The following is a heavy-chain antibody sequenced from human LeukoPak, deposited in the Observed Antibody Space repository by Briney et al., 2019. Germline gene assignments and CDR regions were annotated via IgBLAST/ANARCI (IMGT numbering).Heavy chain of an antibody. CDR2: ISYDGGHK. V-gene: IGHV3-30*03. CDR1: GFTFSSYG. Sequence: SGGSLRLSCAASGFTFSSYGMHWVRQAPGKGLEWVSVISYDGGHKYYADSVTGRFTISRDNSKNTVYLQMSSLSAEDTALYYCARSDGYCAGGSCSPDYWGQGTLVTVSS. CDR3: ARSDGYCAGGSCSPDY. J-gene: IGHJ4*02. D-gene: IGHD2-8*02.